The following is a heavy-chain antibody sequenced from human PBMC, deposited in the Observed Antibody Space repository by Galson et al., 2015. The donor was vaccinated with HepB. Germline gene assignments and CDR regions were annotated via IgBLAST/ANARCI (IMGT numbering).Heavy chain of an antibody. J-gene: IGHJ4*02. Sequence: SVKVSCKASGYTFTTYGISWVRQAPGQGLEWMGWISAYNGNTNYAQKLQGSVTMTTDTSTSTAYMELRSLRSDDTAVYYCTRDVGYSGSYYLFDYWGQGTLVTVSS. CDR1: GYTFTTYG. D-gene: IGHD1-26*01. V-gene: IGHV1-18*04. CDR3: TRDVGYSGSYYLFDY. CDR2: ISAYNGNT.